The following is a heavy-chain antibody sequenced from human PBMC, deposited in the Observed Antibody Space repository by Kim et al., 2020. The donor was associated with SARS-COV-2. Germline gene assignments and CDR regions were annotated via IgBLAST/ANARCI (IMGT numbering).Heavy chain of an antibody. Sequence: GGSLRLSCAASGFTFSSYWMSWVRQAPGKGLEWVANIKQDGSEKYYVDSVKGRFTISRDNAKNSLYLQMNSLRAEDTAVYYCARDLESWGSYSRLWFGEGEVRNYYYGMDVWGQGTTVTVSS. V-gene: IGHV3-7*01. CDR2: IKQDGSEK. CDR1: GFTFSSYW. D-gene: IGHD3-10*01. J-gene: IGHJ6*02. CDR3: ARDLESWGSYSRLWFGEGEVRNYYYGMDV.